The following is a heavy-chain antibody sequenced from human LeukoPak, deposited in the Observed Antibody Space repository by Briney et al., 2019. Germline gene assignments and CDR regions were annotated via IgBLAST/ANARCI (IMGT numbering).Heavy chain of an antibody. CDR3: ARGVGATVSIFDY. CDR2: IYHSGST. D-gene: IGHD1-26*01. CDR1: GGSISSGGYS. Sequence: SQTPSLTCAVSGGSISSGGYSWSWIRQPPGKGLEWIGYIYHSGSTYYNPSLKSRVTISVDRSKNQFSLKLSSVTAADTAVYYCARGVGATVSIFDYWGRGTLVTVSS. V-gene: IGHV4-30-2*01. J-gene: IGHJ4*02.